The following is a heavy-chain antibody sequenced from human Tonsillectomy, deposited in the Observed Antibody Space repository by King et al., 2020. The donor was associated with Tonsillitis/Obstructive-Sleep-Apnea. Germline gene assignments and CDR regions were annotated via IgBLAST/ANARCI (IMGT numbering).Heavy chain of an antibody. CDR2: IHHSGST. CDR3: ARGYCSGGNCHINYFDS. D-gene: IGHD2-15*01. J-gene: IGHJ4*02. CDR1: GGSITSSNW. Sequence: QLQESGPGLVKPSETLSLTCAVSGGSITSSNWWSWVRQSPGKGLEWIGEIHHSGSTYYNPSLKSRVTISVDNSNNQLSLKMSSVTAADTAVYYCARGYCSGGNCHINYFDSWGQGTLVTVST. V-gene: IGHV4-4*02.